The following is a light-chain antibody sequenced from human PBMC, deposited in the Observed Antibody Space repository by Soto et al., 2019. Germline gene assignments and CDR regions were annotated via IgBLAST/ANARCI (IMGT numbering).Light chain of an antibody. CDR3: MQAAHWPWT. CDR1: QSVLYSADNKNY. Sequence: DRVMTQSPDSLAVSLGERATINCKSSQSVLYSADNKNYLTWYQQKPGQPPKLLIYWASTRDSGVPDRFSGSGSGTDFTLKISRVEAEDVGVYYCMQAAHWPWTFGQGTKVDIK. V-gene: IGKV4-1*01. CDR2: WAS. J-gene: IGKJ1*01.